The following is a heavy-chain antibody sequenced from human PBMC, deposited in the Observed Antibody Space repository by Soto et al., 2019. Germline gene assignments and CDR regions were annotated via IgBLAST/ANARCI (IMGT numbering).Heavy chain of an antibody. Sequence: GGSLRLSCAASGFTFSNSDMNWVHQAPGKGLEWVSGVSWNGSRTHYADSVKGRFIISRDNSRNTLYLQTNSLRAEDTAVYYCVRNCHPAQYSSSWYSRGFDYWGQGTLVTVSS. CDR2: VSWNGSRT. V-gene: IGHV3-35*01. D-gene: IGHD6-13*01. CDR1: GFTFSNSD. J-gene: IGHJ4*02. CDR3: VRNCHPAQYSSSWYSRGFDY.